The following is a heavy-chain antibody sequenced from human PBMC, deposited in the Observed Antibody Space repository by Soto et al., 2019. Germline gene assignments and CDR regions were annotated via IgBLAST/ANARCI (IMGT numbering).Heavy chain of an antibody. V-gene: IGHV2-5*02. CDR3: AHSPMMYGGYGDWFDP. CDR1: GFSLRTSGVG. CDR2: IYWDDDK. J-gene: IGHJ5*02. Sequence: QITLKESGPTLVKPTQTLTLTCTFSGFSLRTSGVGVGWIRQPPGKALEWLALIYWDDDKHYSPSLKSRLTITKDSSKNQVVLTMTNMDPVDTATYYCAHSPMMYGGYGDWFDPWGQGTLVTVSS. D-gene: IGHD5-12*01.